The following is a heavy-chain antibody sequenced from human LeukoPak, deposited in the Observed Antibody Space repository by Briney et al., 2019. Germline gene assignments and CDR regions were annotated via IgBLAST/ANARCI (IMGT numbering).Heavy chain of an antibody. Sequence: SVKVSCKASGGTFSSYAISWVRQAPGQGLEWMGRIIPILGIANYAQKFQGRVTITADKSTSTAYMELSSLRSEDTAVYYCARGGSRSDWYFDLWGRGTLVTVSS. V-gene: IGHV1-69*04. CDR2: IIPILGIA. CDR1: GGTFSSYA. D-gene: IGHD6-19*01. J-gene: IGHJ2*01. CDR3: ARGGSRSDWYFDL.